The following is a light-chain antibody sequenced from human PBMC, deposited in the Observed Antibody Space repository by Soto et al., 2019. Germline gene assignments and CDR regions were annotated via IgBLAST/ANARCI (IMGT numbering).Light chain of an antibody. V-gene: IGLV1-40*01. CDR2: GNS. CDR3: QSHDSSLSGWV. J-gene: IGLJ3*02. Sequence: QSVPTQPPSVSGAPGQRVTISCTGSSSNIGAGYDVHWYQQLPGTAPKLLIYGNSNRPSGVPDRFSGSKSDTSASLAITGLQAEDEADYYCQSHDSSLSGWVFGGGTKLTVL. CDR1: SSNIGAGYD.